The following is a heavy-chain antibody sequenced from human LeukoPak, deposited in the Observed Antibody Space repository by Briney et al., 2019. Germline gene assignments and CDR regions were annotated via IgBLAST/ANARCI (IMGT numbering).Heavy chain of an antibody. D-gene: IGHD2-2*02. J-gene: IGHJ4*02. CDR2: MNPNSGNT. V-gene: IGHV1-8*01. Sequence: ASVKVSCKASGYTFTSYDINWVRQATGQGLEWMGWMNPNSGNTGYAQKLQGRVTMTTDTSTSTAYMELRSLRSDDTAVYYCARSYQVVVVPAAIYYWGQGTLVTVSS. CDR3: ARSYQVVVVPAAIYY. CDR1: GYTFTSYD.